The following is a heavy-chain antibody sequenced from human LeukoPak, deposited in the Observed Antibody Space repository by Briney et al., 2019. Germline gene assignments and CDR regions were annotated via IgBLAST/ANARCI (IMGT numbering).Heavy chain of an antibody. J-gene: IGHJ5*02. CDR1: GGSFSGYY. D-gene: IGHD5-18*01. CDR3: ARGFVRRGYSYGYVNWFDP. Sequence: PSETLSLTCAVYGGSFSGYYWSWIRQPPGKGLEWIGGINHSGSNNYNPSLKSRVTIAVDTSKNQFSLKLRSVPAADTAVYYCARGFVRRGYSYGYVNWFDPWGQGTLVTVSS. V-gene: IGHV4-34*01. CDR2: INHSGSN.